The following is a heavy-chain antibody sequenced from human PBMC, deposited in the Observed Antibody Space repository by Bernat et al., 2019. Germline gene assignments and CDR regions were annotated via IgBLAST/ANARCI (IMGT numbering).Heavy chain of an antibody. Sequence: QVQLQESGPGLVKPSETLSLTCTVSGGSINSNYWSWIRQPPGKGLEWIGYIFYTGSTNYNPSLKSRVTISVDTSKNQFSLKLTSVTAADTAVYSCAKHTYCYDSSLDYWGQGTLVTVSS. CDR2: IFYTGST. J-gene: IGHJ4*02. V-gene: IGHV4-59*01. CDR1: GGSINSNY. CDR3: AKHTYCYDSSLDY. D-gene: IGHD3-22*01.